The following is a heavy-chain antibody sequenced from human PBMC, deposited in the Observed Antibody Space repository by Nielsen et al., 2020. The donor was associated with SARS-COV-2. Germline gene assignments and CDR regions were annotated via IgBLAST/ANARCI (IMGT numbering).Heavy chain of an antibody. D-gene: IGHD2-2*01. Sequence: SETLSLTCAVYGGSFSDHYWSWIRQPPGKELEWIGEINHSGSTNYNPSLKSRVTISADTSKNQFSLKLNSVTAADTAVYYCARGSIVVVAVGMRSEWYFDLWGRGTLVTVPS. CDR3: ARGSIVVVAVGMRSEWYFDL. CDR2: INHSGST. CDR1: GGSFSDHY. V-gene: IGHV4-34*01. J-gene: IGHJ2*01.